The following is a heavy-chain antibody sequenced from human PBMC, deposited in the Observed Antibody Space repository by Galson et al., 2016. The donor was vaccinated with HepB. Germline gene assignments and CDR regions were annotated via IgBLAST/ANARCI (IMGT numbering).Heavy chain of an antibody. D-gene: IGHD6-19*01. CDR3: ARDPQYGGGYSSGWFGLGDIDY. J-gene: IGHJ4*02. CDR2: IDPSGGST. CDR1: GYTFTRNY. Sequence: SVKVSCKASGYTFTRNYMHWVRQAPGQGLEWMGIIDPSGGSTNYAQKFQGRVTMTRDTSLSTVYMELNSLRSEDTAVYYCARDPQYGGGYSSGWFGLGDIDYWGRGTLVTVSS. V-gene: IGHV1-46*01.